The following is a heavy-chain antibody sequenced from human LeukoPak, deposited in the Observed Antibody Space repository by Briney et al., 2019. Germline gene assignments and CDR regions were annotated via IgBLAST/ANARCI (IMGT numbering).Heavy chain of an antibody. D-gene: IGHD1-26*01. CDR1: GFTFSNYG. CDR2: IQYDGSNK. J-gene: IGHJ3*02. V-gene: IGHV3-30*02. CDR3: ARGGSYLSAFDI. Sequence: GGSLRLSCAASGFTFSNYGMHWVRQAPGKGLEWVAFIQYDGSNKYYSDSVKVRFTISRDNSKNTLYLQMNSLRAEDTAVYYCARGGSYLSAFDIWGQGTMVTVSS.